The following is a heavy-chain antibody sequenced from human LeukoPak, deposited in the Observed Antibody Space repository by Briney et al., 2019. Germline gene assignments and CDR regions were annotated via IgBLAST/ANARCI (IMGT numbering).Heavy chain of an antibody. CDR2: ITSSSSFI. CDR3: ARDQPRYCTNGVCYPVDY. CDR1: GFTFSSYS. J-gene: IGHJ4*02. D-gene: IGHD2-8*01. V-gene: IGHV3-21*01. Sequence: GGSLRLSCAASGFTFSSYSMNWVRQAPGKGLEWVSSITSSSSFIYYADSVKGRFTISRDNAKNSLYLQMNSLRAEDTAVYYCARDQPRYCTNGVCYPVDYWGQGTLVTVSS.